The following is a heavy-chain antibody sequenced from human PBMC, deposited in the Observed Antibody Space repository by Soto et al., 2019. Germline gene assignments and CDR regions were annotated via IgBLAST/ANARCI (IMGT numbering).Heavy chain of an antibody. J-gene: IGHJ6*04. CDR3: ARGDCRGGSGSYYYGMDV. CDR2: IIHIFGTA. D-gene: IGHD2-15*01. Sequence: QVQLVQSGAEVKKPGSSVKVSCKASGGTFSSYAISWVRQAPGQGLEWMGGIIHIFGTANYAQKFQGRGTITADESTSPAYMSLRSLRSEDTAVYYCARGDCRGGSGSYYYGMDVWGTGTTVTVSS. CDR1: GGTFSSYA. V-gene: IGHV1-69*12.